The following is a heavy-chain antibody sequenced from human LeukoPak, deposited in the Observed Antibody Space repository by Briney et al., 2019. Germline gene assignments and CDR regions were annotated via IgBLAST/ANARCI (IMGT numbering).Heavy chain of an antibody. Sequence: GGSLRLSCAASGFTFSSYGMHWVRQAPGKGLEWVSIIWYDGSNEYYADSVKGRFTISKDNSKNTLYLHMNSLRAEDTAVYYCARDPGHSGWYGDYWGQGTLVTVSS. CDR1: GFTFSSYG. CDR3: ARDPGHSGWYGDY. V-gene: IGHV3-33*01. J-gene: IGHJ4*02. CDR2: IWYDGSNE. D-gene: IGHD6-19*01.